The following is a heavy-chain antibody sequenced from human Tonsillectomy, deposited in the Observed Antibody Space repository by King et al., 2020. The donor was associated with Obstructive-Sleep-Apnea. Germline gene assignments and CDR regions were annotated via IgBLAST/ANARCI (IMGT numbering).Heavy chain of an antibody. CDR2: IYYGGSN. CDR1: SGSISSYN. Sequence: VQLQESGPGLMKPSETLSLTCTVSSGSISSYNWSWSRQPPGKGLEWIDYIYYGGSNKYNPSLKSRVTISVDKSRNQFSLKLSFLNAADTAVYYCARGVGSATVTTVLDYWGQGTLVTVSS. V-gene: IGHV4-59*01. CDR3: ARGVGSATVTTVLDY. D-gene: IGHD4-17*01. J-gene: IGHJ4*02.